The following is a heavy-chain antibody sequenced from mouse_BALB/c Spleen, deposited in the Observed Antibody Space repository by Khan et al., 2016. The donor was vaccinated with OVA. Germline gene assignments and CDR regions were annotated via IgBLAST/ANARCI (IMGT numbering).Heavy chain of an antibody. CDR3: VSMGNCYCSFYWYFDV. D-gene: IGHD2-12*01. J-gene: IGHJ1*01. V-gene: IGHV2-9-2*01. CDR2: IWTGGGP. CDR1: GFSLTSYD. Sequence: QVQLKESGPGLVAPSQSLSITCTVTGFSLTSYDISWIRQPPGKGLEWLGVIWTGGGPNYNSAFMSRLSISKDNSKSQVFLKMNSLQNDDTAMYYCVSMGNCYCSFYWYFDVWGAGTTVTVSS.